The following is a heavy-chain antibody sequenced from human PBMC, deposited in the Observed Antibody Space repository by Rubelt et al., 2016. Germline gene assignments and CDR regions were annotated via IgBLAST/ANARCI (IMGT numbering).Heavy chain of an antibody. Sequence: VESGGGLVKPGGSLRLSCAASGFTFSSYSMNWVRQAPGKGLEWVSSISSSSSYIYYADSVKGRFTISRDNSKNTLYLQMNSLRAEDTAVYYCAREMATPADYWGQGTLVTVSS. CDR2: ISSSSSYI. J-gene: IGHJ4*02. CDR1: GFTFSSYS. CDR3: AREMATPADY. V-gene: IGHV3-21*04. D-gene: IGHD5-24*01.